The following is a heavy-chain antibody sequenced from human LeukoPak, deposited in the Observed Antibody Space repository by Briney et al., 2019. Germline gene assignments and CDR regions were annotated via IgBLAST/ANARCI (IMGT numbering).Heavy chain of an antibody. CDR3: ARDSGRDTAMVESSDYYYMDV. J-gene: IGHJ6*03. Sequence: PSETLSLTCTVSGGSISSGDYYWSWIRQPPGKGLEWIGYIYYSGSTYYNPSLKSRVTISVDTSKNQFSLKLSSVTAADTAVYYCARDSGRDTAMVESSDYYYMDVWGKGTTVTVSS. CDR2: IYYSGST. V-gene: IGHV4-30-4*08. CDR1: GGSISSGDYY. D-gene: IGHD5-18*01.